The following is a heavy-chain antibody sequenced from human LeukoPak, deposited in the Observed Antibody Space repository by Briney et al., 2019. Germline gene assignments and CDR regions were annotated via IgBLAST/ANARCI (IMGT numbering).Heavy chain of an antibody. CDR2: ISSSSSTI. Sequence: PGGSLRLSCAASGFTFSSYSMNWVRQAPGKGLEWVSDISSSSSTIYYADSVKGRFTISRDNAKNSLYLQMNSLRAADKDVYYCATGLTPDYWGQGTLVTVSS. V-gene: IGHV3-48*01. D-gene: IGHD1-14*01. CDR3: ATGLTPDY. CDR1: GFTFSSYS. J-gene: IGHJ4*02.